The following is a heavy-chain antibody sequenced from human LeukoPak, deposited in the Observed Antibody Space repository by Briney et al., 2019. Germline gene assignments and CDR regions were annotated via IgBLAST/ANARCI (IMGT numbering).Heavy chain of an antibody. CDR2: ISAYNGNT. J-gene: IGHJ5*02. CDR3: ARSRDGYATHFDP. CDR1: GYTFTGYY. D-gene: IGHD5-24*01. V-gene: IGHV1-18*04. Sequence: GASVKVSCKASGYTFTGYYMHWVRQAPGQGLEWMGWISAYNGNTNYAQKLQGRVTMTTDTSTSTAYMELRSLRSDDTAVYYCARSRDGYATHFDPWGQGTLVTVSS.